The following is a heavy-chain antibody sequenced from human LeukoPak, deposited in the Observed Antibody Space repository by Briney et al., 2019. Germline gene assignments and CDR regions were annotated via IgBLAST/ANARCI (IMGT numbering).Heavy chain of an antibody. J-gene: IGHJ3*02. CDR3: ARTPLGIDAFDI. CDR1: GGSASSGGYY. CDR2: IYISGNT. D-gene: IGHD7-27*01. V-gene: IGHV4-61*02. Sequence: PSETLSLTCTVSGGSASSGGYYWSWIRQPAGKGLEWIGRIYISGNTNYNPSLRSRVTILLDMSKNQFSLKLSSVTAADTAVYYCARTPLGIDAFDIWGQGTMVTVSS.